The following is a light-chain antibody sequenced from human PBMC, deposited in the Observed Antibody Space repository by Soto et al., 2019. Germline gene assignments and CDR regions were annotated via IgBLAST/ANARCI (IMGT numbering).Light chain of an antibody. CDR3: SLYTSTSTFV. Sequence: QSALTQPASVSGSPGQSITISCTGTSSDVGAYNFVSWYQQFPGKAPKLMIYEVSNRPSGVSDRFSGSKSGNTASLIISGLRPEDEADYYCSLYTSTSTFVFGPGTKLTVL. V-gene: IGLV2-14*01. J-gene: IGLJ1*01. CDR1: SSDVGAYNF. CDR2: EVS.